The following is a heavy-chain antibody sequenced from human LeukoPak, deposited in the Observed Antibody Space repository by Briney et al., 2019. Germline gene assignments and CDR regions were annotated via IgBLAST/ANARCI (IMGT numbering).Heavy chain of an antibody. CDR2: ISAYNGNT. J-gene: IGHJ4*02. Sequence: AASVKVYCKASGYTFTSYGISWVRQAPGQGLEWMGWISAYNGNTNYAQKLQGRVTMTTDTSTSTAYMELRSLRSDDTAVYYCARSKPYYYGSGSQHFDYWGQGTLVTVSS. V-gene: IGHV1-18*01. CDR3: ARSKPYYYGSGSQHFDY. CDR1: GYTFTSYG. D-gene: IGHD3-10*01.